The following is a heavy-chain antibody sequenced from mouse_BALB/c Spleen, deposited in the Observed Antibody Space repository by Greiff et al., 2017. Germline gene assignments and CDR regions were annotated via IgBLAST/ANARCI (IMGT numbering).Heavy chain of an antibody. CDR3: AREYDYDVGY. D-gene: IGHD2-4*01. Sequence: VQLQQSGAELARPGASVKLSCKASGYTFTDYYINWVKQRTGQGLEWIGEIYPGSGNTYYNEKFKGKATLTADKSSSTAYMQLSSLTSEDSAVYFCAREYDYDVGYWGQGTTLTVSS. V-gene: IGHV1-77*01. CDR2: IYPGSGNT. J-gene: IGHJ2*01. CDR1: GYTFTDYY.